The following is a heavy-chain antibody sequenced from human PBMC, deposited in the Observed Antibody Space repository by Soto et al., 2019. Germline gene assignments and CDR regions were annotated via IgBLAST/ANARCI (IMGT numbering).Heavy chain of an antibody. J-gene: IGHJ6*03. CDR3: AREDWYYGSGSYHNYYYYYMDV. CDR1: GFTFSSYS. D-gene: IGHD3-10*01. Sequence: GGSLRLSCAASGFTFSSYSMNWVRQAPGKGLEWVSSISSSSSYIYYADSVKGRFTISRDNAKNSLYLQMNSLRAEDTAVYYCAREDWYYGSGSYHNYYYYYMDVWGKGTTVTVS. V-gene: IGHV3-21*01. CDR2: ISSSSSYI.